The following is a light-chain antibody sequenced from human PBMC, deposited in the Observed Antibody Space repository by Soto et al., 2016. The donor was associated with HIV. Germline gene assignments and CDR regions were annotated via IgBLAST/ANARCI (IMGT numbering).Light chain of an antibody. CDR1: KLGDKY. V-gene: IGLV3-1*01. J-gene: IGLJ1*01. Sequence: SYELTQPPSVSVSPGQTASISCSGDKLGDKYACWYQQKPGQSPVLVMYQNNKRPSGIPERFSGSNSGNTATLTISGTQAMDEADYYCQAWDSSTASGVFGTGTKVTVL. CDR2: QNN. CDR3: QAWDSSTASGV.